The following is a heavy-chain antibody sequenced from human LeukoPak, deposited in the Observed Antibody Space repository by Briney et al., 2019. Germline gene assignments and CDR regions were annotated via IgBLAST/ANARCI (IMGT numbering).Heavy chain of an antibody. D-gene: IGHD3-22*01. J-gene: IGHJ4*02. CDR1: GGSISSDY. CDR3: ARLSGYSSGHYYSDY. V-gene: IGHV4-59*01. CDR2: IYYRGST. Sequence: PSETLSLTCTVSGGSISSDYWSWIRQPPGKGLEWIGYIYYRGSTNYNPSLKSRVTISVDTSKNQFSLKLSSVTAADTAVYYCARLSGYSSGHYYSDYWGQGTLATVSS.